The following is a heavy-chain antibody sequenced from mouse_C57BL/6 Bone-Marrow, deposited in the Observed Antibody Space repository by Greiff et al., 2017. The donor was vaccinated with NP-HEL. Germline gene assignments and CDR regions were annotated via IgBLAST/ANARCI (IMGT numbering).Heavy chain of an antibody. Sequence: VQLKQSGAELVRPGASVKLSCTASGFNIKDDYMHWVKQRPEQGLEWIGWIDPENGDTEYASKFQGKATITADTSSNTAYLQLSSLTSEDTAVYYCTTGGYYGGYFDVWGTGTTVTVSS. CDR2: IDPENGDT. D-gene: IGHD2-3*01. J-gene: IGHJ1*03. V-gene: IGHV14-4*01. CDR3: TTGGYYGGYFDV. CDR1: GFNIKDDY.